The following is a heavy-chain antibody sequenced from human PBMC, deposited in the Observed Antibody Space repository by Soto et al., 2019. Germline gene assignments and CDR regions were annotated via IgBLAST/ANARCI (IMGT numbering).Heavy chain of an antibody. CDR2: ISSSSSYI. CDR1: GFTFSSYS. V-gene: IGHV3-21*01. CDR3: ARDQGLWFGEFSLYFDY. J-gene: IGHJ4*02. D-gene: IGHD3-10*01. Sequence: GGSLRLSCAASGFTFSSYSMNWVRQAPGKGLEWVSSISSSSSYIYYADSVKGRFTISRDNAKNSLYLQMNSLRAEDTAVYYCARDQGLWFGEFSLYFDYWGQGTLVTVSS.